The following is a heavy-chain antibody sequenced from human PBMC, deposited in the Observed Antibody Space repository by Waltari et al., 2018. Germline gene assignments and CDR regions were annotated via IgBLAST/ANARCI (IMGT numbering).Heavy chain of an antibody. Sequence: QVQLQQWGAGLLKPSETLSLTCAVYGGSFSGYYWSWIRQPPEKGLEWIGEINHSGSTNYNPSLKSRVTISVDTSKNQFSLKLSSVTAADTAVYYCASRGKRHYYYYYGMDVWGQGTTVTVSS. CDR1: GGSFSGYY. CDR3: ASRGKRHYYYYYGMDV. CDR2: INHSGST. V-gene: IGHV4-34*01. J-gene: IGHJ6*02.